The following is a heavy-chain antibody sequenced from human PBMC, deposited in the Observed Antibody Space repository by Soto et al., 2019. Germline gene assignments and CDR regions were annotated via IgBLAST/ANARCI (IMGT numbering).Heavy chain of an antibody. CDR2: ISYDGSNK. CDR3: AKDGSDGDCDY. J-gene: IGHJ4*02. V-gene: IGHV3-30*18. D-gene: IGHD4-17*01. CDR1: GFTFSSYG. Sequence: ESGGGVVQPGRSLRLSCAASGFTFSSYGMHWVRQAPGKGLEWVAVISYDGSNKYYADSVKGRFTISRDNSKNTLYLQMNSLRAEDTAVYYCAKDGSDGDCDYWGQGTLVTVSS.